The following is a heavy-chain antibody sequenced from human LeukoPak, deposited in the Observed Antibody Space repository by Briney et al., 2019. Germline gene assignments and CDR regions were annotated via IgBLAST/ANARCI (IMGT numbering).Heavy chain of an antibody. V-gene: IGHV4-59*01. J-gene: IGHJ3*02. CDR1: GGSISSYY. Sequence: SETLSLTCTVSGGSISSYYWSWIRQPPGKGLEWIGYIYYSGGTNYNPSLKSRVTISVDTSKNQFSLKLSSVTAADTAVYYCASGPPRTPSIAAAGTDPWGAFDIWGQGTMVTASS. CDR2: IYYSGGT. CDR3: ASGPPRTPSIAAAGTDPWGAFDI. D-gene: IGHD6-13*01.